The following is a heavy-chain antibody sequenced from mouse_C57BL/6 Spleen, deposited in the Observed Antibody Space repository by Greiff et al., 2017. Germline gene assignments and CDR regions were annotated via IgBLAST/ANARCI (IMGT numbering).Heavy chain of an antibody. D-gene: IGHD4-1*01. J-gene: IGHJ4*01. V-gene: IGHV1-52*01. CDR3: ARAGDYDAMDY. CDR1: GYTFTSYW. Sequence: QVQLQQPGAELVRPGSSVKLSCKASGYTFTSYWMHWVKQRPIQGLEWIGNIDPSDSETHYNQKFKDKATLTVDKSSSTAYMQLSSLTSADSAVYYCARAGDYDAMDYWGQGTSVTVSS. CDR2: IDPSDSET.